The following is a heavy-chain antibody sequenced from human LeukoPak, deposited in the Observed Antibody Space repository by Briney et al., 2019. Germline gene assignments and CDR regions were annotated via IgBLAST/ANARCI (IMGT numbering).Heavy chain of an antibody. CDR3: AGIAAVAGREGDAFDI. CDR2: IHYSGST. CDR1: GGSISSYY. V-gene: IGHV4-59*08. Sequence: SETLSLTCTVSGGSISSYYWSWIRQPPGKGLEWIAYIHYSGSTNYNPSLRSRVTISVDMTKNQFSLKLSSVTAADTAVYYCAGIAAVAGREGDAFDIWGQGTMVTVS. J-gene: IGHJ3*02. D-gene: IGHD6-19*01.